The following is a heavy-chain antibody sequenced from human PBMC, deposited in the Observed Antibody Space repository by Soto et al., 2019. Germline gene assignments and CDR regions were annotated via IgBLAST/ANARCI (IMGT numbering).Heavy chain of an antibody. J-gene: IGHJ4*02. CDR3: ARAPPGYFTSPPEGAGI. CDR1: GYTFTDSH. CDR2: SNPKSGET. V-gene: IGHV1-2*02. D-gene: IGHD2-21*01. Sequence: ASVKVSCKASGYTFTDSHIHWVRQASGPGLEWLGWSNPKSGETYYPQKCQGRITMTRDTSISTAYMDLTNLTSDDTAVYCCARAPPGYFTSPPEGAGIWGQGTLVTVSS.